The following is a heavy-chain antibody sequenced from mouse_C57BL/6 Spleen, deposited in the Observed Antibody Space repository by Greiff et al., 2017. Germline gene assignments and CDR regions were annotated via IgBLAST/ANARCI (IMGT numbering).Heavy chain of an antibody. J-gene: IGHJ2*01. CDR3: TRLYATDY. Sequence: VQLQQSGAELARPGASVTLSCKASGYTFTSYGISWVKQRTGQGLEWIGEISPRSGNTNYNEKFKGKATLTADKSSSPAYMDLRSLTSEYSAVYFSTRLYATDYWGQGTTLTVSS. CDR1: GYTFTSYG. V-gene: IGHV1-81*01. D-gene: IGHD2-14*01. CDR2: ISPRSGNT.